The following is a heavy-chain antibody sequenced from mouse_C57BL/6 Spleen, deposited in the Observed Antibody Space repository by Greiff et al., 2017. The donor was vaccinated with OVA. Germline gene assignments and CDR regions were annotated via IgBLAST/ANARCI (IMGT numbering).Heavy chain of an antibody. V-gene: IGHV1-7*01. D-gene: IGHD1-1*01. CDR1: GYTFTSYW. Sequence: VQVVESGAELAKPGASVKLSCKASGYTFTSYWMHWVKQRPGQGLEWIGYINPSSGYTKYNQKFKDKATLTADKSSSTAYMQLSSPTYEDSAVYYCARDGSSQAWFAYWGQGTLVTVSA. J-gene: IGHJ3*01. CDR3: ARDGSSQAWFAY. CDR2: INPSSGYT.